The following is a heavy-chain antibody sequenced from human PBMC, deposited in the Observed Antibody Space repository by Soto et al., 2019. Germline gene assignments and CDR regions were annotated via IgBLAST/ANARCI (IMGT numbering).Heavy chain of an antibody. CDR2: ISYDGSNK. Sequence: GGSLRLSCAASGFTFSSYGMHWVRQAPGKGLEWVAVISYDGSNKYYADSVKGRFTISRDNSKNTLYLQMNSLRAEDTAVYYCAKDLSDFWSGYYQWDYYYYGMDVWGQGTTVTVSS. V-gene: IGHV3-30*18. J-gene: IGHJ6*02. CDR1: GFTFSSYG. D-gene: IGHD3-3*01. CDR3: AKDLSDFWSGYYQWDYYYYGMDV.